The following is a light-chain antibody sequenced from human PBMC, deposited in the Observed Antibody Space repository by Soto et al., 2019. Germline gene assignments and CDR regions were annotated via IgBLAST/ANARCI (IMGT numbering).Light chain of an antibody. CDR3: CSYAASITVL. J-gene: IGLJ7*01. CDR2: EVT. V-gene: IGLV2-23*02. Sequence: QSALTQPASVSGSPGQSITISCTGTSSDIGSFNLVSWYQQYPGKAPKLLISEVTKRPSGVSNRFSGSKYANTASLTISGLLAEDEADYYCCSYAASITVLFGGGTQLTVL. CDR1: SSDIGSFNL.